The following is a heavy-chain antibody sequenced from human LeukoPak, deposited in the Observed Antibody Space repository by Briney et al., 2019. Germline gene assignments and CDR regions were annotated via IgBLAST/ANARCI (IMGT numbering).Heavy chain of an antibody. Sequence: NPSETLSLTCTVSGDSVTTNLYYWAWLRQPPGKGLEWIGNIYSSGNTYFNPSLKGRVNISVDTSKNHFSLKLRSVTAADTAVYYCAGRTIGGRAPYWFDPWGQGILATVSS. J-gene: IGHJ5*02. CDR2: IYSSGNT. V-gene: IGHV4-39*02. CDR1: GDSVTTNLYY. D-gene: IGHD6-6*01. CDR3: AGRTIGGRAPYWFDP.